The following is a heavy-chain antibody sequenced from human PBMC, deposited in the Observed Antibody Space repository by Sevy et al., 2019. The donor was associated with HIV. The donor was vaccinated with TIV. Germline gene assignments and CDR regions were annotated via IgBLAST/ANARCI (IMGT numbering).Heavy chain of an antibody. Sequence: SETLSLTCTVSGDSITSSRHYWSWIRQPPGKGLEWIGSVSYTGETFFSPSLKSRGTISVDASKNQFSLRLTSVTAADTAVYYCGRRVDTELVPGGAFDYWGQGTLVTVSS. CDR1: GDSITSSRHY. CDR3: GRRVDTELVPGGAFDY. CDR2: VSYTGET. D-gene: IGHD3-10*01. J-gene: IGHJ4*02. V-gene: IGHV4-39*01.